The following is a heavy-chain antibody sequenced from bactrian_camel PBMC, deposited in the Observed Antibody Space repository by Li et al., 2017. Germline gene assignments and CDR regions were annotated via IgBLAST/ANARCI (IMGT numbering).Heavy chain of an antibody. V-gene: IGHV3S53*01. J-gene: IGHJ4*01. CDR1: GGSTYSMYY. Sequence: QLVESGGGSVQAGGSLRLSCATSGGSTYSMYYSAWFRQAQGKEREGVAAINRYGSTSYADSVKGRFTISKDNAKTTLYLQMNSLKPEDTAMYYCAASGTRYSFDGLKSDDYPYWGQGTQVTVS. CDR3: AASGTRYSFDGLKSDDYPY. CDR2: INRYGST. D-gene: IGHD5*01.